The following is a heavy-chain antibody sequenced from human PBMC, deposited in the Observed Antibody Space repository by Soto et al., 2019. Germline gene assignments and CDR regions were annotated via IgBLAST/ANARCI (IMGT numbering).Heavy chain of an antibody. CDR1: GFSLSTSGVG. V-gene: IGHV2-5*02. CDR2: INWDDDI. CDR3: AHNNVSRGFDL. J-gene: IGHJ2*01. Sequence: QITLTESGPTLVKPTQTLTLTCTFSGFSLSTSGVGVGWIRQPPGKALESLAVINWDDDIHYSTSLRSRLTITKDTSKNHVVPAMTNMDPVDTATYYCAHNNVSRGFDLWGRGTLVTVSS.